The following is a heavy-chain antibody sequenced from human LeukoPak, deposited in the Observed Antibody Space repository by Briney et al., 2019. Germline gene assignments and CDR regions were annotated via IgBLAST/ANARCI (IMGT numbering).Heavy chain of an antibody. CDR3: AAIKRGYDDLHFPY. D-gene: IGHD2-15*01. V-gene: IGHV4-59*11. CDR2: TWYFGST. J-gene: IGHJ4*02. Sequence: PSETLSLTCTVTGGSISSHYWGWLRQPPGKGLEWIGNTWYFGSTSYNPSLSNRVTISEDTSKNQISLKLSSVTAADPAIYYCAAIKRGYDDLHFPYWGQGRLVTVS. CDR1: GGSISSHY.